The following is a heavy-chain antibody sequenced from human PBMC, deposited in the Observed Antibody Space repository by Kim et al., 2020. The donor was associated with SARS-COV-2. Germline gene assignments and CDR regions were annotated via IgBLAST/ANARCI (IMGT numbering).Heavy chain of an antibody. CDR3: ARLPIVATIGRDY. D-gene: IGHD5-12*01. Sequence: YADSVKGRFTISRDNAKNTLYLQMNRLRAEDTAVYYCARLPIVATIGRDYWGQGTLVTVSS. V-gene: IGHV3-74*01. J-gene: IGHJ4*02.